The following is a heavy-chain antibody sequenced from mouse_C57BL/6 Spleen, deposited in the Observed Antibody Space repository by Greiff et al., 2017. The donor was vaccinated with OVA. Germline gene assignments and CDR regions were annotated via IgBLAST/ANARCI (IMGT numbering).Heavy chain of an antibody. V-gene: IGHV1-72*01. CDR3: ARIDSSGYFDY. CDR1: GYTFTSYW. D-gene: IGHD3-2*02. CDR2: IDTNSGGT. Sequence: QVQLQQPGAELVKPGASVKLSCKASGYTFTSYWMHWVKQRPGRGLEWIGRIDTNSGGTKYNEKFKSKATLTVDKPSSTAYMQLSSLTSEDSAVYYCARIDSSGYFDYWGQGTTLTVSS. J-gene: IGHJ2*01.